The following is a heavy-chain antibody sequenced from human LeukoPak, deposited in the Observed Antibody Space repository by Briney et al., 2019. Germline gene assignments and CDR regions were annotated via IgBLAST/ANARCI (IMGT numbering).Heavy chain of an antibody. CDR1: GYSFTSYG. D-gene: IGHD2-2*01. V-gene: IGHV1-18*01. Sequence: ASVKVSCKASGYSFTSYGINWVRQAPGQGLEWMGWISAYNGNTNYAQKLQGRVTMTTDTSTSTAYMELRSLRSDDTAVYYCATGLVVPPAAQRRDAFDIWGQGTMVTVSP. J-gene: IGHJ3*02. CDR3: ATGLVVPPAAQRRDAFDI. CDR2: ISAYNGNT.